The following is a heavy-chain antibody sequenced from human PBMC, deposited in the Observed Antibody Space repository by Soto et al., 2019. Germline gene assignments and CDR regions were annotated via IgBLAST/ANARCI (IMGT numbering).Heavy chain of an antibody. J-gene: IGHJ4*02. CDR2: IWYDGSNK. CDR1: GFTFSSYG. Sequence: PGGSLRLSCVASGFTFSSYGMHWVRQAPGKGLEWVAVIWYDGSNKYYADSVKGRFTISRDNSKNTLFLQMNSLRAEDTAVYYCARGSYYDSSGSYWAFVYWGQGTLVTVSS. V-gene: IGHV3-33*01. CDR3: ARGSYYDSSGSYWAFVY. D-gene: IGHD3-22*01.